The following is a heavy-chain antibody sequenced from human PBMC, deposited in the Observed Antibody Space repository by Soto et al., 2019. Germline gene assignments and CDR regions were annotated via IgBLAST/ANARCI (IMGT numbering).Heavy chain of an antibody. CDR2: IYYSGST. D-gene: IGHD2-15*01. CDR1: GGSISSGGYY. CDR3: ARLRTGNCSGGSCYSWAFDY. Sequence: QVQLQESGPGLVKPSQTLSLTCTVSGGSISSGGYYWSWIRQHPGKGLEWIGYIYYSGSTYYNPSLKSRVTISVDTSKNQFSLKLSSVTAADTAVYYCARLRTGNCSGGSCYSWAFDYWGQGTLVTVSS. V-gene: IGHV4-31*03. J-gene: IGHJ4*02.